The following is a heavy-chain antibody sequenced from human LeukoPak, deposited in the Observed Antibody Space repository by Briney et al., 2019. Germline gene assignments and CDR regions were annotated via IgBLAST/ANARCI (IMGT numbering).Heavy chain of an antibody. D-gene: IGHD3-9*01. CDR3: ARAVLLGTDFDY. CDR2: INPNSGGT. CDR1: GYTFTGYY. J-gene: IGHJ4*02. V-gene: IGHV1-2*02. Sequence: ASVKVSCKASGYTFTGYYMHWVRQAPGQGLEWMGWINPNSGGTNYAQKFQGRVTMTRDTSISTAYMELSRLRTDDTAVYYCARAVLLGTDFDYWGQGTLVTVSS.